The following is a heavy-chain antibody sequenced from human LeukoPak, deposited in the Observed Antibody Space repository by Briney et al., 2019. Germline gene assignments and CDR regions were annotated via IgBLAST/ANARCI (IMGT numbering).Heavy chain of an antibody. V-gene: IGHV1-2*02. CDR2: INPNGGGT. J-gene: IGHJ4*02. CDR3: ARAPDTAMVRIDY. CDR1: GYTFTDYH. D-gene: IGHD5-18*01. Sequence: GASVKVSCKASGYTFTDYHMHWVRQAPGQGLEWMGWINPNGGGTNYAQNFQGRVTMTRDMSTSTAYMELSSLRSEDTAVYYCARAPDTAMVRIDYWGQGTLVTVSS.